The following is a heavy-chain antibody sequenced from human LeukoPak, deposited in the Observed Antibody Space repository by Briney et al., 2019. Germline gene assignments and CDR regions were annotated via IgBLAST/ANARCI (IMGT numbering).Heavy chain of an antibody. Sequence: SETLSLTCTVSVGSKCIISYYWGWIRKPPGKGRGWIGGIYYRGSTYYNPSLKSRVTISVDTSKNQSSLKLSSVTAADTAVYYCARTPWFGDLSPWGQGTLVTVSS. J-gene: IGHJ5*02. V-gene: IGHV4-39*01. CDR2: IYYRGST. CDR1: VGSKCIISYY. D-gene: IGHD3-10*01. CDR3: ARTPWFGDLSP.